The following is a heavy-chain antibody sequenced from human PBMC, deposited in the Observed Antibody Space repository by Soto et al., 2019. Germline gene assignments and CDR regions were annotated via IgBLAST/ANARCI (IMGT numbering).Heavy chain of an antibody. CDR2: INHSGST. V-gene: IGHV4-34*01. J-gene: IGHJ6*03. CDR3: ARGLSIVVVPAAMPEDYYYMDV. Sequence: PSETLSLTCAVYGGSFSGYYWSWIRQPPGKGLEWIGEINHSGSTNYNPSLKSRVTISVDTSKNQFSLKLSSVTAADTAVYYCARGLSIVVVPAAMPEDYYYMDVWGKGTTVTVSS. D-gene: IGHD2-2*01. CDR1: GGSFSGYY.